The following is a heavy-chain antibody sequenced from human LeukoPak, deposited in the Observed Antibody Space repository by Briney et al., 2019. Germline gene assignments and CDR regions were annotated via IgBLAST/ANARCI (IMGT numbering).Heavy chain of an antibody. CDR2: IYYSGTT. CDR3: ARLRFDFWSGYTHPYFDY. J-gene: IGHJ4*02. Sequence: SETLSLTCTVSGGSISSSSYSWGWIRQPPGKGLEWIGSIYYSGTTYYNPSLKSRVTISVDTSKIQFTLKLSSVAATDTAVYLCARLRFDFWSGYTHPYFDYWGQGTLVTVSS. D-gene: IGHD3-3*01. CDR1: GGSISSSSYS. V-gene: IGHV4-39*01.